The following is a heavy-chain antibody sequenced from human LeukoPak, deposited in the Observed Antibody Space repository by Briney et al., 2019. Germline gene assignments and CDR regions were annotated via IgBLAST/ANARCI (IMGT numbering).Heavy chain of an antibody. D-gene: IGHD6-13*01. Sequence: GGSLRLSCAASGLTFSTYAMSWVRQAPGKGQEWVSTISGNGGTTYYADSVKGRFTISRDNSKNTLYLQMNSLRVEDTAVYYCAKPPPDSSSWLFDYWGQGTLVTVSS. V-gene: IGHV3-23*01. J-gene: IGHJ4*02. CDR3: AKPPPDSSSWLFDY. CDR1: GLTFSTYA. CDR2: ISGNGGTT.